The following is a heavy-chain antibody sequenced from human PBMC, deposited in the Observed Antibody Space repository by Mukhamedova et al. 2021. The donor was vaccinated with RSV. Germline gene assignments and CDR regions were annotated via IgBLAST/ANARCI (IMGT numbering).Heavy chain of an antibody. CDR3: ARGRNYYDSSSYYKALDS. J-gene: IGHJ4*02. D-gene: IGHD3-22*01. Sequence: GGGLEWIGRIYSSGITSGSTNFNPSLKSRVTMSVDTSKKQFSLKLTSVTAADTAVYYCARGRNYYDSSSYYKALDSWGQGTRVSVS. CDR2: IYSSGITSGST. V-gene: IGHV4-4*07.